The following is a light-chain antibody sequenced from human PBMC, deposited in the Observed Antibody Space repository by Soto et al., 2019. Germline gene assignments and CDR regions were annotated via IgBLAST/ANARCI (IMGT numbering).Light chain of an antibody. J-gene: IGKJ1*01. V-gene: IGKV1-5*01. CDR1: QSVNIW. Sequence: DIQMTQSPSILSASVGDRVTITCRASQSVNIWLAWCRQKPGKAPNLLIYDASTLQSGVPSRFSGSGAGTDFALTISSLQPDDFATYYCQQYDSFPRTFGQGTRV. CDR2: DAS. CDR3: QQYDSFPRT.